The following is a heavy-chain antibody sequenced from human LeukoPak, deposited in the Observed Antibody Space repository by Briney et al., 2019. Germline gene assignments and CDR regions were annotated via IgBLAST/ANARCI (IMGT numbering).Heavy chain of an antibody. J-gene: IGHJ5*02. CDR2: INHSGST. V-gene: IGHV4-38-2*02. CDR1: GYSISSGYY. CDR3: ARTGSGSSNWFDP. D-gene: IGHD3-10*01. Sequence: SETLSLTCTVSGYSISSGYYWGWIRQPPGKGLEWIGEINHSGSTNYNPSLKSRVTISVDTSKNQFSLKLSSVAAADTAVYYCARTGSGSSNWFDPWGQGTLVTVSS.